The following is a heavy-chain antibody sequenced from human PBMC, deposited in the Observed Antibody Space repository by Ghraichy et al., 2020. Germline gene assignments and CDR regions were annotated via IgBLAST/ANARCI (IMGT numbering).Heavy chain of an antibody. CDR2: INPGNGNT. Sequence: ASVKVSCKASGYTFTSYSMHWVRQAPGQRLEWMGWINPGNGNTKYSQKFQGRVTFTRDTSASTVYMELSSLRSEDTAVYYCARSSSTSFEYWGQGTLVTVSS. D-gene: IGHD2-2*01. CDR3: ARSSSTSFEY. J-gene: IGHJ4*02. CDR1: GYTFTSYS. V-gene: IGHV1-3*01.